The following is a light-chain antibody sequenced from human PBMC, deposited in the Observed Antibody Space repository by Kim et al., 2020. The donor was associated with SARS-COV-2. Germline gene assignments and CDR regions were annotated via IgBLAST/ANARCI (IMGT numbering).Light chain of an antibody. CDR1: QAFGNS. CDR3: QQLDSYPIT. V-gene: IGKV1-9*01. J-gene: IGKJ5*01. CDR2: AAS. Sequence: DIHLTQSPSFLSASVGDRVTITCRASQAFGNSLAWYQQNPGKPPKLLIDAASTLQSGVPSRFSGGRSGTEFSLTIDSLQPEDVATCFCQQLDSYPITFGQGTRLEIK.